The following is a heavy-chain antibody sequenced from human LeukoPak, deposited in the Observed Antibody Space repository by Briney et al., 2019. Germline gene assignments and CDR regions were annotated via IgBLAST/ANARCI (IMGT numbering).Heavy chain of an antibody. CDR2: IKQDGSEK. Sequence: PGGSLRLSCAASGFTFSSYWMSWVRQAPGKGLEWVANIKQDGSEKYYVDSVKGRFTISRDNAKNSLYLQMNSLRAEDTAVYYCARDRHYYGSGSYYNLGYWGQGTLFTVSS. D-gene: IGHD3-10*01. CDR1: GFTFSSYW. J-gene: IGHJ4*02. CDR3: ARDRHYYGSGSYYNLGY. V-gene: IGHV3-7*04.